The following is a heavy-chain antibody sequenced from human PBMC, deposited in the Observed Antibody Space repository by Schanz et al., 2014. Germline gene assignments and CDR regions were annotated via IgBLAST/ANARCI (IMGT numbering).Heavy chain of an antibody. CDR2: ITSGSAK. J-gene: IGHJ4*02. CDR1: GFTFRDYQ. CDR3: AAHETLSTTACYPS. Sequence: QVQLVESGGAVVQPGGSLRLSCAATGFTFRDYQMTWIRQAPGKGLEWVSYITSGSAKFYADSVKGRFTISRDNAKNSLYLQMNSLRAEDTAVYYCAAHETLSTTACYPSWGQGTLVAVSS. V-gene: IGHV3-11*01. D-gene: IGHD2-2*01.